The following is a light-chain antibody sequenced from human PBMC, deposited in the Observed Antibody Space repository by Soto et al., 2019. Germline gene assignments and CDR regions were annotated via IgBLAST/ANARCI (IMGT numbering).Light chain of an antibody. CDR2: DAS. J-gene: IGKJ3*01. Sequence: DIQMTQSPSSLSASVGDRVTITCRASQGISTSLAWFQQRPGKVPKLLIYDASTFQSGVPSRFSGSGSGTDFTLTISSQQPEDFATYYCQEYASAQFTFGPGTKVDI. CDR3: QEYASAQFT. CDR1: QGISTS. V-gene: IGKV1-27*01.